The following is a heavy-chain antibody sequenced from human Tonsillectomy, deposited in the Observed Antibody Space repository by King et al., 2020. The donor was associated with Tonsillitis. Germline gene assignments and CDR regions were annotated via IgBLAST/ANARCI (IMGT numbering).Heavy chain of an antibody. CDR3: ARGVPXGFWFDP. CDR2: IYITGST. D-gene: IGHD3-16*01. CDR1: GGSISSGSHY. Sequence: QLQESGPGLVTPSQTLSLTCTVSGGSISSGSHYWSWIRQPAGKGLEWLGRIYITGSTNYNPSLKSRVTISLDTSKSQFSLKLSSVTAADTAVYYCARGVPXGFWFDPXXQGTLVTXSS. J-gene: IGHJ5*02. V-gene: IGHV4-61*02.